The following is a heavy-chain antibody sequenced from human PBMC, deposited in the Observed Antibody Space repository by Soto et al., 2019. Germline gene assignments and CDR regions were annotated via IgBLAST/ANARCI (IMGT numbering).Heavy chain of an antibody. CDR3: ARRGGVMITFGGVIESYYYYGMDV. CDR2: IDPSDSYT. D-gene: IGHD3-16*02. Sequence: GESLKISCKGSGYSFTSYWISWVRQMPGKGLEWMGRIDPSDSYTNCSPSFQGHVTISADKSISTAYLQWSSLKASDTAMYYCARRGGVMITFGGVIESYYYYGMDVRGQGTTVTVSS. CDR1: GYSFTSYW. J-gene: IGHJ6*02. V-gene: IGHV5-10-1*01.